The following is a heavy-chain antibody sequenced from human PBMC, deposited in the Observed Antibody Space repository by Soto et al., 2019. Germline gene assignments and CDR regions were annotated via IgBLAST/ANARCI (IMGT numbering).Heavy chain of an antibody. Sequence: EVQLVESGGGLVQPGGSLRLSCAASGFTVSSNYMSWVRQAPGKGLEWVSVIYSGGSTYYADSVKGRFTISRDNSKNTLYLQMNSLRAEDTAVYYCAREGRTRGAIAVAGTDTPGWYFDLWGRGTLVTVSS. CDR1: GFTVSSNY. V-gene: IGHV3-66*01. CDR3: AREGRTRGAIAVAGTDTPGWYFDL. D-gene: IGHD6-19*01. CDR2: IYSGGST. J-gene: IGHJ2*01.